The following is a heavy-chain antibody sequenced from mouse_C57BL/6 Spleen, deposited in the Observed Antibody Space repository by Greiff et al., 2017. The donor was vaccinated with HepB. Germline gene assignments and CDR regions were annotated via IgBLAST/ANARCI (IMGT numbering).Heavy chain of an antibody. D-gene: IGHD2-12*01. Sequence: VQVVESGPELVKPGASVKISCKASGYTFTDYYINWVKQRPGQGLEWIGWIYPGSGNTKYNEKFKGKATLTVDTSSSTAYMQLSSLTSEDSAVYFCARRSYYPYWYFDVWGTGTTVTVSS. CDR2: IYPGSGNT. CDR3: ARRSYYPYWYFDV. V-gene: IGHV1-84*01. CDR1: GYTFTDYY. J-gene: IGHJ1*03.